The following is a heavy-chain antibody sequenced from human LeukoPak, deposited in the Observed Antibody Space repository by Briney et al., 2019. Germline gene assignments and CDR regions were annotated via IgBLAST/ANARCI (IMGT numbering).Heavy chain of an antibody. Sequence: ASVKVSCKASGYTFTSYDINWVRQATGQGLEWMGWMNPNSGNTGYAQKFQSRVTITRNTSISTAYMELSSLRSEDTAVYYCARGDYGDYIGGWFDPWGQGTLVTVSS. D-gene: IGHD4-17*01. J-gene: IGHJ5*02. V-gene: IGHV1-8*03. CDR2: MNPNSGNT. CDR1: GYTFTSYD. CDR3: ARGDYGDYIGGWFDP.